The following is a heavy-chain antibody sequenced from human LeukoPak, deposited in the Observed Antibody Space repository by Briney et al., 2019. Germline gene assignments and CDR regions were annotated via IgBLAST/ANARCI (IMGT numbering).Heavy chain of an antibody. Sequence: GESLKISCKGSGYSFSNYWIAWVRQMPGKGLEWMGIINPGDSDTRYSPSFQGQVTISADKSTTTAYLQWNSLKASDTAMYFCARLGYCSGGSCYPYYYWGQGTLVTVSS. D-gene: IGHD2-15*01. CDR2: INPGDSDT. CDR3: ARLGYCSGGSCYPYYY. CDR1: GYSFSNYW. J-gene: IGHJ4*02. V-gene: IGHV5-51*01.